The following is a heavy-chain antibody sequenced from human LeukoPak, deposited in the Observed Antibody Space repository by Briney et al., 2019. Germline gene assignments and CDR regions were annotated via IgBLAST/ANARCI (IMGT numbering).Heavy chain of an antibody. Sequence: PGGSLRLSCAASGFTFSNYWMSWVRQAPGKGLEFMANIKEAGSEKYYVDSVKGRFTISRDNDKNSVHLQMNNLRAEDTAVYYCARAAGQMATRLRLLGETYYFDYWGQGTLVTVSS. V-gene: IGHV3-7*03. J-gene: IGHJ4*02. CDR2: IKEAGSEK. D-gene: IGHD5-24*01. CDR1: GFTFSNYW. CDR3: ARAAGQMATRLRLLGETYYFDY.